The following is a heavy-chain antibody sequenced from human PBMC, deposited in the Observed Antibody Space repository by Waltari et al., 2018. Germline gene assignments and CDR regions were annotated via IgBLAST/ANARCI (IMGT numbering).Heavy chain of an antibody. J-gene: IGHJ4*02. CDR2: INPNSGGT. V-gene: IGHV1-2*02. D-gene: IGHD2-15*01. Sequence: QVQLVQSGAEVKKPGASVKVSCKASGYTFTGYYMHWVRQAPGQGLEWMGWINPNSGGTNYAQKVQGRGTMTRDTSISTAYMELSRLRSDDTAVYYCARPRDMVEFDYWGQGTLVTVSS. CDR3: ARPRDMVEFDY. CDR1: GYTFTGYY.